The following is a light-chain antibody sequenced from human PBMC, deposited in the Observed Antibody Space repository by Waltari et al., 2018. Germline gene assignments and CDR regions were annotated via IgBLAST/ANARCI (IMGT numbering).Light chain of an antibody. V-gene: IGLV1-44*01. Sequence: QSVLTQPPSASGTPGQRVTISCSGSSSNIGSNTVNWYQQLPRTAPKLLIYSNNQRTSGVPDRFSGSKSGTSASLAISGLQSEDEADYYCAAWDDSLNGVVFGGGTKLTVL. CDR2: SNN. CDR3: AAWDDSLNGVV. J-gene: IGLJ2*01. CDR1: SSNIGSNT.